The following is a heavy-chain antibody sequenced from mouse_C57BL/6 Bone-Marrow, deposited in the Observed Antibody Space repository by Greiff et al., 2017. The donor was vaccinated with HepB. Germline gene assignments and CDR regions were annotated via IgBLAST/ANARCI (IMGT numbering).Heavy chain of an antibody. V-gene: IGHV5-17*01. Sequence: EVKLVESGGGLVKPGGSLKLSCAASGFTFSDYGMHWVRQAPEKGLEWVAYISSGSSTIYYADTVKGRFTISRDNAKNTLFLQMTSLRSEDTAMYYCARKMGLRLGGIGYWGQGTTLTVSS. D-gene: IGHD2-4*01. CDR3: ARKMGLRLGGIGY. J-gene: IGHJ2*01. CDR2: ISSGSSTI. CDR1: GFTFSDYG.